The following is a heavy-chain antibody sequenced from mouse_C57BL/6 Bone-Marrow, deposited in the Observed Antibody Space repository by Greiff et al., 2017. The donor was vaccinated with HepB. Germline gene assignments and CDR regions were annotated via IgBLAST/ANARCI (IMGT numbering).Heavy chain of an antibody. D-gene: IGHD3-3*01. CDR3: ARWRDVGY. Sequence: VQLQESGAELARPGASVKLSCKASGYTFTSYGISWVKQRTGQGLEWIGEIYPRSGNTYYNEKFKGKATLTADKSSSTAYMELRSLTSEDSAVYFCARWRDVGYWGQGTTLTVSS. V-gene: IGHV1-81*01. CDR1: GYTFTSYG. J-gene: IGHJ2*01. CDR2: IYPRSGNT.